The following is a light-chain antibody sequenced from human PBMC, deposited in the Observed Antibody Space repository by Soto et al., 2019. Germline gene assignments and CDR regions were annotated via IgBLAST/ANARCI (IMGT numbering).Light chain of an antibody. CDR1: QSVSSY. J-gene: IGKJ4*01. CDR2: DAS. V-gene: IGKV3-11*01. CDR3: QQRSNWPLT. Sequence: EIVLIQSPATLSLSPGERATLSCRASQSVSSYLAWYQQKPGQAPRLLIYDASNRATGIPARFSGSGSGTDFTLTISSLDPEDFAVYYCQQRSNWPLTFGGGTKVDIK.